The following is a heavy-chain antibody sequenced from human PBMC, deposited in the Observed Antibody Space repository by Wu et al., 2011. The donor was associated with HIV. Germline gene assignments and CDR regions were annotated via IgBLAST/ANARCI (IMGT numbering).Heavy chain of an antibody. J-gene: IGHJ4*02. CDR2: ITVYNGNT. Sequence: QVQLVQSGAEVKKPGASVKVSCKASGYTFTSYGITWVRQAPGQGLEWMGWITVYNGNTNYAQRLQGRATMTTDTSTSTAYMELRSLRSDDTAVYYCARDDSSGWPEGFDYWGQGTLVTVSS. CDR3: ARDDSSGWPEGFDY. D-gene: IGHD6-19*01. V-gene: IGHV1-18*04. CDR1: GYTFTSYG.